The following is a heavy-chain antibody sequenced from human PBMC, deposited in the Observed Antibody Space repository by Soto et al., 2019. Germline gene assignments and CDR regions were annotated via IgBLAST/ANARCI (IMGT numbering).Heavy chain of an antibody. CDR2: MTPNSGNT. V-gene: IGHV1-8*01. D-gene: IGHD2-21*01. Sequence: QVPLVQSWAEVQKPGASVKVSCKAPGYTFTSYDINWVRQATGQGLEWMGWMTPNSGNTGYAPKFQGRVTMTRNTSISTAYIELSSLRSEDTDVYYCARGLGIGSNWFYPWGQGTLVTGSS. J-gene: IGHJ5*02. CDR1: GYTFTSYD. CDR3: ARGLGIGSNWFYP.